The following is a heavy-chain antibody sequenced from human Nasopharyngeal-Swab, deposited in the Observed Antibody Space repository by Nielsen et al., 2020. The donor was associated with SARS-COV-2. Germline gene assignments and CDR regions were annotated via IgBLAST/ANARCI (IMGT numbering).Heavy chain of an antibody. CDR3: AAWWELSAFDI. Sequence: ASVKVSCKASGYTFTGYYMHWVRQAPGQGLEWMGRVNPNSGGTNYAQKFQGRVTMTRDTSISTAYMELSRLRSDDTAVYYCAAWWELSAFDIWGQGTMVTVSS. CDR2: VNPNSGGT. CDR1: GYTFTGYY. J-gene: IGHJ3*02. V-gene: IGHV1-2*06. D-gene: IGHD1-26*01.